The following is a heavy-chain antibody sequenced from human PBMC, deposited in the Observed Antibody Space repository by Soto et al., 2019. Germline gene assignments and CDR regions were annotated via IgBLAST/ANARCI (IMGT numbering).Heavy chain of an antibody. Sequence: PSETLSLTCAVYGGSFSGYYWSWIRQPPGKGLEWIGEINYSEITKYNPSLKSRVTISLDTSKSQFSLKLNSVTAADTAVYYCARGKWSGYTDGTYYHGLDVWGRGTTVTVSS. D-gene: IGHD5-18*01. CDR3: ARGKWSGYTDGTYYHGLDV. CDR1: GGSFSGYY. CDR2: INYSEIT. J-gene: IGHJ6*02. V-gene: IGHV4-34*01.